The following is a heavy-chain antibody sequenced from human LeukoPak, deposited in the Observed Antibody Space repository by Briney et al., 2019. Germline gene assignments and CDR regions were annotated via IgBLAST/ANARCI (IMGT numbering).Heavy chain of an antibody. V-gene: IGHV4-59*01. J-gene: IGHJ4*02. CDR2: IYYSGST. CDR1: GGSISSYY. CDR3: ARDPRGSGTDY. Sequence: RSSETLSLTCTVPGGSISSYYWSWIRQPPGKGLEWIGYIYYSGSTNYNPSLKSRVTISVDTSKNQFSLKLSSVTAADTAVYYCARDPRGSGTDYWGQGTLVTVSS. D-gene: IGHD3-10*01.